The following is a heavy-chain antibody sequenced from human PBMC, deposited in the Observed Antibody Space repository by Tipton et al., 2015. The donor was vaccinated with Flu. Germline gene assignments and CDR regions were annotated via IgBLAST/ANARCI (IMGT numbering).Heavy chain of an antibody. CDR1: GFTFSTYS. J-gene: IGHJ5*02. V-gene: IGHV3-21*01. CDR2: ISRGSTYI. CDR3: ARGGWELPGGWFDP. Sequence: SLRLSCAASGFTFSTYSMSWVRQSAGKGLEWVSFISRGSTYIYYADSVRGRFTISRDNAKNSLYLQMNSLRDEDTAVYYCARGGWELPGGWFDPWGQGILVTVSS. D-gene: IGHD4-23*01.